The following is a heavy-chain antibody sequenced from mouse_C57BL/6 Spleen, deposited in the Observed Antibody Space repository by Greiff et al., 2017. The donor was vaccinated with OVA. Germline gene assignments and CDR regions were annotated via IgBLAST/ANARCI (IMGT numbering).Heavy chain of an antibody. CDR1: GFTFSSYA. J-gene: IGHJ4*01. CDR2: ISDGGSYT. V-gene: IGHV5-4*01. D-gene: IGHD2-3*01. CDR3: ARDYEDMDY. Sequence: EVKLVESGGGLVKPGGSLKLSCAASGFTFSSYAMSWVRQTPEKRLEWVATISDGGSYTYYPDNVKGRFTISRDNAKNNLYLQMSHLKSEDTAMYYCARDYEDMDYWGQGTSVTVSS.